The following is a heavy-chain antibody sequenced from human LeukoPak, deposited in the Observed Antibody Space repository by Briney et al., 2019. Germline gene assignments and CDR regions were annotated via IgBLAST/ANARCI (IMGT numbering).Heavy chain of an antibody. Sequence: SVKVSCKASGGTFSSYAISWVRQAPGQGLEWMGGIIPIFGTAIYAQKFQGRVTITADESTSTAYMELSSLRSEDTAVYYCARGRTPASSGWPFDPWGQGTLVTVSS. V-gene: IGHV1-69*13. CDR2: IIPIFGTA. CDR1: GGTFSSYA. D-gene: IGHD6-19*01. CDR3: ARGRTPASSGWPFDP. J-gene: IGHJ5*02.